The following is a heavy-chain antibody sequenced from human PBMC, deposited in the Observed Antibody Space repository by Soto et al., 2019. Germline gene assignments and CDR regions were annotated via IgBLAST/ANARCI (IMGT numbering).Heavy chain of an antibody. Sequence: EVQLVESGGGLVKPGGSLRLSCAASGFTFSNAWMSWVRQAPGKGLEWVGRIKSKTDGGTTDYAAPVKGRFTISRDDSKNTLYLQMNSLKTEDTAVYYCTTEFYDFWSGYWVDYYGMDVWGQGTTVTVSS. CDR1: GFTFSNAW. CDR2: IKSKTDGGTT. CDR3: TTEFYDFWSGYWVDYYGMDV. D-gene: IGHD3-3*01. V-gene: IGHV3-15*01. J-gene: IGHJ6*02.